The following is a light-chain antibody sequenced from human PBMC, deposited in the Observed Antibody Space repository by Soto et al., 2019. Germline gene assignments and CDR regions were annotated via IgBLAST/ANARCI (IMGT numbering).Light chain of an antibody. CDR3: QQYGSSPLT. V-gene: IGKV3-20*01. Sequence: EILLTQSPVTLSLSPGDRATLSCRASQSVSTTYLDWYQQKPGQPPRLLIYGAFNRATGIPDRFSGSGSGTDFTLTISRLEPEDFAVYYSQQYGSSPLTFGQGTKVEIK. CDR2: GAF. CDR1: QSVSTTY. J-gene: IGKJ1*01.